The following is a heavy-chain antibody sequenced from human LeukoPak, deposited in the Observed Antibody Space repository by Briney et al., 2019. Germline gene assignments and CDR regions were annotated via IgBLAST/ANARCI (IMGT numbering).Heavy chain of an antibody. D-gene: IGHD1-1*01. Sequence: PGGSLRLSCAASGFTFSSYWMSWVRQAPGKGLEWVASIKQDGSEKYYVDSVKSRFTISRDNAKNSLYLQMNSLRAEDTAVYYCARGRGTQSNWFDPWGQGTLVTVSS. V-gene: IGHV3-7*04. CDR2: IKQDGSEK. J-gene: IGHJ5*02. CDR1: GFTFSSYW. CDR3: ARGRGTQSNWFDP.